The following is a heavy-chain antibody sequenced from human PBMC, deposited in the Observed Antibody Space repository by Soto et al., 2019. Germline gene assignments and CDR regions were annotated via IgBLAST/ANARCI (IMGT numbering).Heavy chain of an antibody. J-gene: IGHJ4*02. CDR2: ISGSGGST. Sequence: GGSLRLSCAASGFTFSSYAMSWVRQAPGKGLEWVSAISGSGGSTYYADSVKGRFTISRDNSKNTLYLQMNSLRAEDTAVYYCAKDRLEWLSPQYFDYWGQGTLVTVSS. V-gene: IGHV3-23*01. CDR3: AKDRLEWLSPQYFDY. CDR1: GFTFSSYA. D-gene: IGHD3-3*01.